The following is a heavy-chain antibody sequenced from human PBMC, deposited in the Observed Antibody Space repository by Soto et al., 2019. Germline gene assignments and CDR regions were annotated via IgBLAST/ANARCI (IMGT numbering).Heavy chain of an antibody. Sequence: EVQLVESGGGLVKPGGSLRLSCAASGFTFSNAWMNWVRQAPGKGLEWVGRIKSKTDGGTTDYAAPVKGRFTISRVDSKNTLYLQMNSLKTEDTAVYYCTIGVAATPVYAFDIWGQGTMVTVSS. D-gene: IGHD2-15*01. CDR2: IKSKTDGGTT. CDR3: TIGVAATPVYAFDI. CDR1: GFTFSNAW. V-gene: IGHV3-15*07. J-gene: IGHJ3*02.